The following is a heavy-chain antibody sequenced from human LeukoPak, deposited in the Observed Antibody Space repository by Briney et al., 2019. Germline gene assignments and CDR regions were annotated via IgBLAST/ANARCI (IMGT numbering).Heavy chain of an antibody. CDR3: ASRLTLTNYYYFDY. J-gene: IGHJ4*02. D-gene: IGHD5-24*01. CDR2: IIPIFGTA. V-gene: IGHV1-69*05. Sequence: SVKVSCKDSGGTFSSYAISWVRQAPGQGLEWMGGIIPIFGTANYAQKFQGRVTITTDESTSTAYMELSSLRSEDTAVYYCASRLTLTNYYYFDYWGQGTLVTVSS. CDR1: GGTFSSYA.